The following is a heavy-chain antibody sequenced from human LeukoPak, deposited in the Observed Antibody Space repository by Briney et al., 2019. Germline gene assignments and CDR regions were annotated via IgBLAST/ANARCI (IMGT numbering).Heavy chain of an antibody. V-gene: IGHV4-59*01. J-gene: IGHJ4*02. CDR1: GGPLSTYT. CDR3: ARDTSVGSGMQY. Sequence: SETLPLTCGVSGGPLSTYTWSWVRQSPGKGLEWIGYIYHGGTTNYSPSLKSRATISAHTARNQFSLRLRSVTAADTAIYYCARDTSVGSGMQYWGQGTLVSVSS. CDR2: IYHGGTT. D-gene: IGHD3-10*01.